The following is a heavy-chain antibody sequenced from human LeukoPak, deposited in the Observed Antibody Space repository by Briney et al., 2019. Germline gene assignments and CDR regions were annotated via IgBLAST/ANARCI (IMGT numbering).Heavy chain of an antibody. CDR1: GGTFSSYA. Sequence: ASVKVSCKASGGTFSSYAISWVRQAPGQGLEWMGIINPSGGSTSYAQKFQGRVTMTRDTSTSTVYMELSSLRSEDTAVYYCARDSDDSSGYYHWFDPWGQGTLVTVSS. CDR2: INPSGGST. V-gene: IGHV1-46*01. CDR3: ARDSDDSSGYYHWFDP. J-gene: IGHJ5*02. D-gene: IGHD3-22*01.